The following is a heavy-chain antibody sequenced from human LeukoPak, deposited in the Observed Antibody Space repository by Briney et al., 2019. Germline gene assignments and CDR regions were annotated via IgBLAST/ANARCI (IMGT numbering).Heavy chain of an antibody. CDR3: ARSGITVTTMDNWWFGDWFDP. CDR2: IIPIFGTA. Sequence: SVKVSCKASGGTFSSYAISWVRQAPGQGLEWMGGIIPIFGTANYAQKFQGRVTITADESTSTAYMELSSLRSEDTAVYYCARSGITVTTMDNWWFGDWFDPWGQGTLVAVSS. D-gene: IGHD4-17*01. CDR1: GGTFSSYA. J-gene: IGHJ5*02. V-gene: IGHV1-69*13.